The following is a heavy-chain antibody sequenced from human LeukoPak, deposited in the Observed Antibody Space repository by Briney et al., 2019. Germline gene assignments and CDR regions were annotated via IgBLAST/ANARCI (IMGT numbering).Heavy chain of an antibody. CDR2: ISSSSSYI. D-gene: IGHD2-15*01. J-gene: IGHJ3*02. V-gene: IGHV3-21*01. CDR3: ARQYCGGGSCYVDAFDI. Sequence: PGGSLRLSCAASGFTFSSYSMNWVRQAPGKGLEWVSSISSSSSYIYYADSVKGRSTISRDNAKNSLYLQMNSLRAEDMAVYYCARQYCGGGSCYVDAFDIWGQGTMVTVSS. CDR1: GFTFSSYS.